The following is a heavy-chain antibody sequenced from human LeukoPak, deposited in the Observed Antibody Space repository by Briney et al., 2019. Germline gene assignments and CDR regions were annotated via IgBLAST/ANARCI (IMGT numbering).Heavy chain of an antibody. CDR2: IYHSGST. Sequence: SETLSLTCAVSGGSISSSNWWSWVRQPPGKGLEWIGEIYHSGSTNYNPSLKSRVTISVDKSKNHFSLKLNSVTAADTALYYCSRNRAAAGTRDLDYWGQGTLVTVSS. CDR3: SRNRAAAGTRDLDY. V-gene: IGHV4-4*02. CDR1: GGSISSSNW. J-gene: IGHJ4*02. D-gene: IGHD6-13*01.